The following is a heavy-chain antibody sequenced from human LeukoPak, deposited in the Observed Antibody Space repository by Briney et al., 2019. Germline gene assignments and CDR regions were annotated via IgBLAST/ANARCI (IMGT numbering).Heavy chain of an antibody. CDR2: IHFDGILH. V-gene: IGHV3-30*02. D-gene: IGHD1-14*01. J-gene: IGHJ4*02. CDR1: GFTFGNFG. CDR3: ARETGTWDNYFDF. Sequence: PGGSLRLSCAASGFTFGNFGFHWVRQAPGKGLEWVTFIHFDGILHNYVDSVEGRFSISRDNSKSTAYLQMNSLRPEDTAVYYCARETGTWDNYFDFWGQGTQVTVSS.